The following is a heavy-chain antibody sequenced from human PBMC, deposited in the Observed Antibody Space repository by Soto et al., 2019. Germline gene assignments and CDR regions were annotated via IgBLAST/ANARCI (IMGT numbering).Heavy chain of an antibody. CDR2: IKQTGDA. CDR3: ARAGRLNWFES. J-gene: IGHJ5*01. CDR1: SDSIKTETW. V-gene: IGHV4-4*02. Sequence: QVHLQESGPGLVKPSETLSLTCAVSSDSIKTETWWSWRRQLPGTGLEWIGEIKQTGDANAKPALLSRVSLSVDRTKNQFFLNLLSVRAADPAVYFCARAGRLNWFESWGQGTLVSVSS.